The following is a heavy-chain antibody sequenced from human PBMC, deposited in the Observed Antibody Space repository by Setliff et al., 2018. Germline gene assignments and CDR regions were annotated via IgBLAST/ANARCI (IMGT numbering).Heavy chain of an antibody. CDR3: ARVGGYASAWHGIEAIDI. Sequence: AASVKVSCKASGYIFTNYYIHWVRQAPGQGLEWMGWINANTGGTREVQKFQGRVTMTRDTSIDTAYMEVNRLTYDDTAVYYCARVGGYASAWHGIEAIDIWGQGTKVTVSS. CDR1: GYIFTNYY. J-gene: IGHJ3*02. D-gene: IGHD6-19*01. V-gene: IGHV1-2*02. CDR2: INANTGGT.